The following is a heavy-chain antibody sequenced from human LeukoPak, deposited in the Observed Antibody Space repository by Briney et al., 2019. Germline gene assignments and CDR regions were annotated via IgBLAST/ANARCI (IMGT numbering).Heavy chain of an antibody. CDR2: MNPNSGNT. D-gene: IGHD6-19*01. Sequence: ASVKVSCKASGYTFTSYDINWVRQATGQGLEWMGWMNPNSGNTGYAQKFQGRVTMTRNTSISTAYMELSSLRSGDTAVYYCARAGLYYYYMDVWGKGTTVTVSS. CDR3: ARAGLYYYYMDV. J-gene: IGHJ6*03. CDR1: GYTFTSYD. V-gene: IGHV1-8*01.